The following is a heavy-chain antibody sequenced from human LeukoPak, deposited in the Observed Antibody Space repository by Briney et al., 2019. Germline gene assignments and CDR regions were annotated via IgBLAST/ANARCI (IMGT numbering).Heavy chain of an antibody. CDR1: GFTFSSYG. D-gene: IGHD6-25*01. CDR2: IWYDGSNK. V-gene: IGHV3-33*01. Sequence: GGSLRLSCAASGFTFSSYGMHWVRQAPGKGLEWVAVIWYDGSNKYYADSVKGRLTISRDNSKNTLYLQMNSLRAEDTAVYYCARGKIAASKHDAFDIWGQGTMVTVSS. CDR3: ARGKIAASKHDAFDI. J-gene: IGHJ3*02.